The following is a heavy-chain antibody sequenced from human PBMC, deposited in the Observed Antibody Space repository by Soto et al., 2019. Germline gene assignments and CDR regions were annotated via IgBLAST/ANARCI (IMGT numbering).Heavy chain of an antibody. CDR2: IYFTEST. D-gene: IGHD1-1*01. Sequence: SETLSLTCTVSGDSISSSSYYWGWIRQPPGKGLEWIGSIYFTESTFYNPSLKSRVTISVDTSKNQFSLKLSSVTAADTAVYYCATQRKDAWNDNFESWGQGTLVTVSS. CDR1: GDSISSSSYY. V-gene: IGHV4-39*01. J-gene: IGHJ4*02. CDR3: ATQRKDAWNDNFES.